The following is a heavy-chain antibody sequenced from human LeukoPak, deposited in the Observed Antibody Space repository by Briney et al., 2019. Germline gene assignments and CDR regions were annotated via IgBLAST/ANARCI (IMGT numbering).Heavy chain of an antibody. D-gene: IGHD6-19*01. CDR1: GFTFSSYA. Sequence: PGGSLRLSCAASGFTFSSYAVSWVRQAPGKGLEWVSGISSTGGSTYYADSVKGRFTISRDNSKNTLYLQMNSLTAEDTAVYYCARGYSSLDPWGQGTLVTVSS. V-gene: IGHV3-23*01. CDR2: ISSTGGST. CDR3: ARGYSSLDP. J-gene: IGHJ5*02.